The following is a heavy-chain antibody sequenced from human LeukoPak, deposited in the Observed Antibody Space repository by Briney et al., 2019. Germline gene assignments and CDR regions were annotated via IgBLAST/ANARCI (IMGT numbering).Heavy chain of an antibody. V-gene: IGHV3-23*01. CDR2: ISGGGIST. Sequence: GGSLRLSCAASGFTFSSYAMNWVRQAPGKGLDWVSAISGGGISTYYADSVKGRFTISRDNSKNMLYLQVNSLRAEDTAVYYCAKDDSGYYKGVDYWGQGTQVTVSS. CDR3: AKDDSGYYKGVDY. D-gene: IGHD3-3*01. CDR1: GFTFSSYA. J-gene: IGHJ4*02.